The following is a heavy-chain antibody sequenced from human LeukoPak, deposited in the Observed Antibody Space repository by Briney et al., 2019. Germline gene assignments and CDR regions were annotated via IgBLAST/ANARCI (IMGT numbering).Heavy chain of an antibody. D-gene: IGHD3-3*01. Sequence: SETLSLTCAVYGGPFSGYYWSWIRQPPGKGLEWIGEINHSGSTNYNPSLKSRVTISVDTSKNQFSLKLSSVTAADTAVYYCARGRLYYDFWSGYYTGTNWFDPWGQGTLVTVSS. CDR2: INHSGST. V-gene: IGHV4-34*01. CDR3: ARGRLYYDFWSGYYTGTNWFDP. J-gene: IGHJ5*02. CDR1: GGPFSGYY.